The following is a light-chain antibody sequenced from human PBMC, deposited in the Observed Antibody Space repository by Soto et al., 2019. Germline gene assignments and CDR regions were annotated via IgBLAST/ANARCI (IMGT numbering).Light chain of an antibody. CDR2: GAS. J-gene: IGKJ1*01. Sequence: DIVVTQSPGTLSLSPGQRATLSCRASQSISSSFLAWYQQKPGQAPRLLIYGASSRATGIPDRFSGSGSGTDFTLTISRLEPEDFAVYYCQQYGSSPWTFGQGTKVDI. CDR1: QSISSSF. CDR3: QQYGSSPWT. V-gene: IGKV3-20*01.